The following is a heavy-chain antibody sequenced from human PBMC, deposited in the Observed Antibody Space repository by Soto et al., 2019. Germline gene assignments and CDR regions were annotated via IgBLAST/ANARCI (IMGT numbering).Heavy chain of an antibody. V-gene: IGHV3-15*01. CDR1: GFTFSNAW. Sequence: EVPLVESGGGLVKPGGSLRLSCTASGFTFSNAWMSWVRQAPGKGLEWVGRIKSKTDGGTTDYAAPVKGRFTISRDDSKTTLYLQMNSLKTEDTAVYYCTTITMIAVHGDYWGQGTLVTVSS. J-gene: IGHJ4*02. CDR2: IKSKTDGGTT. CDR3: TTITMIAVHGDY. D-gene: IGHD3-22*01.